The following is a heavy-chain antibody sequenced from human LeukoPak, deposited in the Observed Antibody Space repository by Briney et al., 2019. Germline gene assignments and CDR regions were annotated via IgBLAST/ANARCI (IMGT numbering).Heavy chain of an antibody. J-gene: IGHJ6*03. Sequence: SETLSLTCTVSGASVISSNYCWGWVRQPPGKGLEWIGSMFYSGTTYTNPSLKSRVTISVDTSKNQFSLNLSSVTAADTAVYHCARGRSYYDFWSGTPADYMDVWGKGTTVTVSS. CDR1: GASVISSNYC. CDR2: MFYSGTT. D-gene: IGHD3-3*01. V-gene: IGHV4-39*02. CDR3: ARGRSYYDFWSGTPADYMDV.